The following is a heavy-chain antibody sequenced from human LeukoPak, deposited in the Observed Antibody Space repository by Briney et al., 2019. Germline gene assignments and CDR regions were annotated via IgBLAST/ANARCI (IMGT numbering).Heavy chain of an antibody. Sequence: EASVTVSCKASGGTFSSYAISWVRQAPGQGLEWMGRIIPILGIANYAQKFQGRVTITADKSTSTAYMELSSLRSEDTAVYYCATTYSGSASGAFDIWGQGTMVTVSS. CDR1: GGTFSSYA. V-gene: IGHV1-69*04. CDR2: IIPILGIA. D-gene: IGHD1-26*01. J-gene: IGHJ3*02. CDR3: ATTYSGSASGAFDI.